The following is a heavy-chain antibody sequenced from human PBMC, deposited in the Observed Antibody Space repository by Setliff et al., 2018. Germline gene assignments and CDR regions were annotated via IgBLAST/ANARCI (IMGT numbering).Heavy chain of an antibody. Sequence: LRLSCAASGFTFSSHGMHWVRQAPGKGLEWVAFIQYDGNNKYYADSVKGRFTISRDNSKNTLYLQMNSLRPEDTALYYCARGWGGMDVWGQGTTVTVSS. V-gene: IGHV3-30*02. J-gene: IGHJ6*02. D-gene: IGHD3-16*01. CDR3: ARGWGGMDV. CDR1: GFTFSSHG. CDR2: IQYDGNNK.